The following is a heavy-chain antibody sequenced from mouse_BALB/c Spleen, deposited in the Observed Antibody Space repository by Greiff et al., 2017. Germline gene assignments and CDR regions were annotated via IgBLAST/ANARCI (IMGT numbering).Heavy chain of an antibody. V-gene: IGHV1-69*02. D-gene: IGHD2-14*01. CDR2: IYPSDSYT. CDR1: GYTFTSYW. Sequence: VKLMESGAELVRPGASVKLSCKASGYTFTSYWINWVKQRPGQGLEWIGNIYPSDSYTNYNQKFKDKATLTVDKSSSTAYMQLSSPTSEDSAVYYCTRGRYDWDYYAMDYWGQGTSVTVSS. CDR3: TRGRYDWDYYAMDY. J-gene: IGHJ4*01.